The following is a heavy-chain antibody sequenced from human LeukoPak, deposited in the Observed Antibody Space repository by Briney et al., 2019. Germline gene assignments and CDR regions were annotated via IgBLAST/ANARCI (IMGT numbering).Heavy chain of an antibody. J-gene: IGHJ4*02. Sequence: GGSLRLSCAASRFTFNNYAMSWVRQAPGKGLEWVSAISGSGGSTYYADSVKGRLTISRDNSKNTLYPQMNSLRAEDTAVYYCARRRCSSTSCSLDYWGQGTLVTVSS. CDR2: ISGSGGST. V-gene: IGHV3-23*01. CDR3: ARRRCSSTSCSLDY. D-gene: IGHD2-2*01. CDR1: RFTFNNYA.